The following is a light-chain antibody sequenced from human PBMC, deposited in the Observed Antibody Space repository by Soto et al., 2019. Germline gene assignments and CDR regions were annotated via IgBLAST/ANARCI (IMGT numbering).Light chain of an antibody. Sequence: QTVVTQEASFSVSPGGTVTLTCGLSSGSVSTSFYPSWYQQTPGQAPRTLVYNTNTRSSGVPDRFSGSILGNKAALTITGAQADDESDYYCVLYMGSGTVVFGGGTKLTVL. CDR2: NTN. J-gene: IGLJ2*01. CDR3: VLYMGSGTVV. CDR1: SGSVSTSFY. V-gene: IGLV8-61*01.